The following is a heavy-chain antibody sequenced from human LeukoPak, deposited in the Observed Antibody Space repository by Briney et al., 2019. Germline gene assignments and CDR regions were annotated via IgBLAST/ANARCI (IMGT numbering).Heavy chain of an antibody. Sequence: ASETLSLTCTVSGGSISSSSYYWGWIRQPPGKGLEWIGSIYYSGSTYYNPSLKSRVTISVDTSKNQFSLKLSSVTAADTAVYYCRRYCSSTSCPDYWGQGTLVTVSS. CDR1: GGSISSSSYY. CDR3: RRYCSSTSCPDY. V-gene: IGHV4-39*01. J-gene: IGHJ4*02. D-gene: IGHD2-2*01. CDR2: IYYSGST.